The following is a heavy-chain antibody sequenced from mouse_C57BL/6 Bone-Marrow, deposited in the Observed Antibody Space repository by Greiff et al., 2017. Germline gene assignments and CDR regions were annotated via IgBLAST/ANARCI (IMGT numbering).Heavy chain of an antibody. CDR2: IYPGDGDT. CDR3: ARADSNDQYD. J-gene: IGHJ2*01. Sequence: QVQLQQSGPELVKPGASVKLSCKASGYAFSSSWMNWVKQRPGQGLEWIGRIYPGDGDTNYNGKFKGKATLTADKSSSTAYMQLSSLTSEDSAVSFCARADSNDQYDWGQGATLTVAS. D-gene: IGHD2-12*01. CDR1: GYAFSSSW. V-gene: IGHV1-82*01.